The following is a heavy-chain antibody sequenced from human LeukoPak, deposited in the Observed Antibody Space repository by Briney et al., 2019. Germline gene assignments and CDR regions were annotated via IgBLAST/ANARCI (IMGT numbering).Heavy chain of an antibody. Sequence: GGSLRLSCAASGFIFSPYAMSWVRQAPGKGLEWMANIKQDGSEKYYVDSVKGRFTISRDNAKNSLYLQMNSLRAEDTAVYYCVRDRYDVLTGYNDAFDIWGHGTLVAVSS. D-gene: IGHD3-9*01. V-gene: IGHV3-7*01. CDR2: IKQDGSEK. CDR1: GFIFSPYA. CDR3: VRDRYDVLTGYNDAFDI. J-gene: IGHJ3*02.